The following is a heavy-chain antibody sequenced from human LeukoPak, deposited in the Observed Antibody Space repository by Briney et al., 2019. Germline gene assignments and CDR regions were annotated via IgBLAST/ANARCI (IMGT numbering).Heavy chain of an antibody. CDR3: AKLITPATTGGIDY. CDR1: EFTFSRYW. CDR2: IKQDGSEK. J-gene: IGHJ4*02. V-gene: IGHV3-7*05. D-gene: IGHD1-26*01. Sequence: PGGSLRLSCAASEFTFSRYWMSWVRQAPGKGLEWVANIKQDGSEKYYVDSVKGRFTISRDNAENSLYLQMNSLRPEDTAIYYCAKLITPATTGGIDYWGQGTLVTVSS.